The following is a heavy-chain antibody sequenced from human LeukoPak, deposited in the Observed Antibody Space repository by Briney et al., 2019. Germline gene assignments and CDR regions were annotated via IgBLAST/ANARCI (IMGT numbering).Heavy chain of an antibody. J-gene: IGHJ1*01. CDR1: GFTFSNYG. CDR2: ICDDGGNK. V-gene: IGHV3-33*01. D-gene: IGHD6-13*01. CDR3: ARDRAELAPGPSPYFQH. Sequence: GGSLKLSCAASGFTFSNYGMYWVRQAPGKGLEWVAVICDDGGNKYYADTVQGRFTISRDNSKNTLYLQMNSLRADDTAVYYCARDRAELAPGPSPYFQHWGQGNLVTVSS.